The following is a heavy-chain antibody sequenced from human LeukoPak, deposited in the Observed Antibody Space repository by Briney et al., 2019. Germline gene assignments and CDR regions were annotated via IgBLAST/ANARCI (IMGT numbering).Heavy chain of an antibody. CDR2: IRSKANSYAT. J-gene: IGHJ6*03. D-gene: IGHD3-10*01. Sequence: GGSLRLSCAASGFTFSGSAMHWVRQASGKGLEWVGRIRSKANSYATAYAASVKGRFTISRDDSKNTEYMQMNSLKTEDTAVYYCTRPSLGSGSYYYYYYYMDVWGKGTTVTVSS. CDR3: TRPSLGSGSYYYYYYYMDV. CDR1: GFTFSGSA. V-gene: IGHV3-73*01.